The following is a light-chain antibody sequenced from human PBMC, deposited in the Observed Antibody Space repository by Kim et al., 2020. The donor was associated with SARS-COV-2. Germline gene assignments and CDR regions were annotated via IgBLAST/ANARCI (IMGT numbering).Light chain of an antibody. CDR2: NVS. J-gene: IGLJ2*01. CDR3: CSYVGIFSEV. V-gene: IGLV2-11*01. Sequence: QSALTQPCSVSGSPGQSVTISCTGTSSDVGGYDYVSWYQQHPGKAPKLMIYNVSKRPSGVPDRFSGSKSGNTASLTISGLQAEDEADYYCCSYVGIFSEVFGGGAQLTVL. CDR1: SSDVGGYDY.